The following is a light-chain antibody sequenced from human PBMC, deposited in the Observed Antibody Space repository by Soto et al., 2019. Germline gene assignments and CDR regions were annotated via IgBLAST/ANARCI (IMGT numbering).Light chain of an antibody. J-gene: IGKJ1*01. Sequence: EIVLTQSPATLSLSPGERATLSCRASQSVSSYLAWYQQKPGQAPRLLIYDASNTATGIPARFSGSGSGTDFTLTISSLEPEDFAVYYCQQYSRSVGTFGQGTKVEIK. CDR3: QQYSRSVGT. CDR2: DAS. CDR1: QSVSSY. V-gene: IGKV3-11*01.